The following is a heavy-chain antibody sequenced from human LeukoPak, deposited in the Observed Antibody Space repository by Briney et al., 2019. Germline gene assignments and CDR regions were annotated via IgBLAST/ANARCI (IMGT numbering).Heavy chain of an antibody. CDR2: ISGSGGST. V-gene: IGHV3-23*01. CDR3: AKYGVFGDTPRGHFDY. Sequence: GGSLRLSCAASGFTFSSYWMHWVRQAPGKGLEWVSAISGSGGSTYYADSVKGRFTISRGNSKNTLYLQMNSLRAEDTAVYYCAKYGVFGDTPRGHFDYWGQGTLVTVSS. CDR1: GFTFSSYW. D-gene: IGHD3-10*02. J-gene: IGHJ4*02.